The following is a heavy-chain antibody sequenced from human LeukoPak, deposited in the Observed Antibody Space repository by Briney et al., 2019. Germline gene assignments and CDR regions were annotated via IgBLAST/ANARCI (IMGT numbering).Heavy chain of an antibody. J-gene: IGHJ5*02. D-gene: IGHD3-10*01. CDR3: ARDYGSGSYYNVRSFDP. Sequence: PAEPLSLTCAVYGGSFSGYYWSWIRQPPGKGLEWIGEINHSGSTNYNPSLKSRVTISVDTSKSQFSLKLSSVTAADTAVYYCARDYGSGSYYNVRSFDPWGQGTLVTVSS. CDR1: GGSFSGYY. CDR2: INHSGST. V-gene: IGHV4-34*01.